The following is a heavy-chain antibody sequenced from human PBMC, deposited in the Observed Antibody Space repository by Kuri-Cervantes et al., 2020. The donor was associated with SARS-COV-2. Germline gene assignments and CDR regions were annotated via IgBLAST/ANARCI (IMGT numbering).Heavy chain of an antibody. CDR1: GYSFTSYW. CDR2: IDPSDSYT. Sequence: GESLKISCKGSGYSFTSYWISWVRQMPGKGLEWMGRIDPSDSYTNYSPSFQGHVTISADKSISTAYLQWSSLKASDTAMYYCAGFGESTPYNYGMDVWGQGTTVT. J-gene: IGHJ6*01. V-gene: IGHV5-10-1*01. D-gene: IGHD3-10*01. CDR3: AGFGESTPYNYGMDV.